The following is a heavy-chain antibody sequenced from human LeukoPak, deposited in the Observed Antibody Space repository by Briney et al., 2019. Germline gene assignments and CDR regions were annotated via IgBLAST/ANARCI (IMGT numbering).Heavy chain of an antibody. J-gene: IGHJ3*02. CDR2: IRYDGGNK. V-gene: IGHV3-30*02. CDR3: AKHTVLGAFDI. Sequence: GGSLRLSCSASGFTFSTSGMHWVRQAPGKGLEWVTFIRYDGGNKYYADSVMGRFTITRDNSKNTLYLQMNSLRAEDTAAYYCAKHTVLGAFDIWGQGTTVTVPS. CDR1: GFTFSTSG.